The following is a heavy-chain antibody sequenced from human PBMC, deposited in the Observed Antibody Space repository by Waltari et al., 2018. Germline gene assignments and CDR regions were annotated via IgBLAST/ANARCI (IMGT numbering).Heavy chain of an antibody. CDR1: GYTFTVYY. CDR2: VDPEDDET. J-gene: IGHJ3*02. Sequence: EVQLVQSGAEVKQPGATVKISCKVSGYTFTVYYMHWVQQAPGKGLEWMGLVDPEDDETIYAEKYEDKVTITADTSTDTAYMELSSLRSEDTAMYDCATRDIAAPPEAFDIWGQGTMVTVST. D-gene: IGHD6-13*01. V-gene: IGHV1-69-2*01. CDR3: ATRDIAAPPEAFDI.